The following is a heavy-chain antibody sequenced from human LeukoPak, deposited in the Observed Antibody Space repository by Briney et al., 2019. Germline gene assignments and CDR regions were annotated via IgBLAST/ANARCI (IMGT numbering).Heavy chain of an antibody. J-gene: IGHJ6*02. CDR1: GYTFTSYD. D-gene: IGHD1-26*01. CDR2: MNPNSGNT. V-gene: IGHV1-8*03. Sequence: GASVKVSCKASGYTFTSYDINWVRQATGQGLEWMGWMNPNSGNTGYAQKFQGRVTITRNTSISTAYMELSSLRSEDTAVYYCARDRKIPRPTLHGMDVWGQGTTVTVSS. CDR3: ARDRKIPRPTLHGMDV.